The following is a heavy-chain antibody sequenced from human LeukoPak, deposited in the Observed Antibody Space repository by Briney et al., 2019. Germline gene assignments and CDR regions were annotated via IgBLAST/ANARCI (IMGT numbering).Heavy chain of an antibody. Sequence: GGSLRLSCAASGFTFSSYGMHWVRQAPGKGLEWVAVISYDGSNKYYADSVKGRFTISRDSSKNTLYLQMNSLRAEDTAVYYCAKGVNIAAAGTLSWFDPWGQGTLVTVSS. CDR2: ISYDGSNK. CDR1: GFTFSSYG. CDR3: AKGVNIAAAGTLSWFDP. D-gene: IGHD6-13*01. J-gene: IGHJ5*02. V-gene: IGHV3-30*18.